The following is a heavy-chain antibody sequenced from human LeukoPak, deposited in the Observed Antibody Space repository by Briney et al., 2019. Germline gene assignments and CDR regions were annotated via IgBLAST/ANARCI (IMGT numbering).Heavy chain of an antibody. D-gene: IGHD4-17*01. CDR2: INTGNGNA. V-gene: IGHV1-3*04. CDR3: ARDRGDDYGDYALDY. J-gene: IGHJ4*02. CDR1: GYTFTSYA. Sequence: ASVKVSCKASGYTFTSYAMHWVRQAPGQRLEWMGWINTGNGNAKYSQKFQGRVTIARDTSASTAYMELSSLRSEDTAVYYCARDRGDDYGDYALDYWGQGTLVTVSS.